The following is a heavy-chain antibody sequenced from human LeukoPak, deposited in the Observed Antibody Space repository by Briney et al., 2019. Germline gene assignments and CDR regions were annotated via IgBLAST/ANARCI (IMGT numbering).Heavy chain of an antibody. CDR1: GFTFSSYG. V-gene: IGHV3-30*02. CDR2: IWYDGSNK. Sequence: TGGSLRLSCAASGFTFSSYGMHWVRQAPGKGLEWVAVIWYDGSNKYYADSVKGRFTISRDNSKNTLYPQMNSLRAEDTAAYYCAKVARSPVQNPGYCSGGSCKYGMDVWGQGTTVTVSS. CDR3: AKVARSPVQNPGYCSGGSCKYGMDV. D-gene: IGHD2-15*01. J-gene: IGHJ6*02.